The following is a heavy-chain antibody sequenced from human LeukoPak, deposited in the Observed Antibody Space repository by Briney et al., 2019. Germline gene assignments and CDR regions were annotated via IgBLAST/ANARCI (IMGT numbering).Heavy chain of an antibody. J-gene: IGHJ4*02. CDR3: ARAGFLESGYFDY. Sequence: ASVKVSCKASGGTFSSYAISRVRQAPGQGLEWMGRIIPIFGTANYAQKFQGRVTITTDESTSTAYMELSSLRSEDTAVYYCARAGFLESGYFDYWGQGTLVTVSS. D-gene: IGHD3-3*01. CDR2: IIPIFGTA. CDR1: GGTFSSYA. V-gene: IGHV1-69*05.